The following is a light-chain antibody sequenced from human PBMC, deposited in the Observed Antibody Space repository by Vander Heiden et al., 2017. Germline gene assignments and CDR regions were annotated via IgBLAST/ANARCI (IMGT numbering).Light chain of an antibody. J-gene: IGKJ4*01. CDR3: QQYYDAPLT. CDR1: QSVLSSSDNKNY. CDR2: GAS. V-gene: IGKV4-1*01. Sequence: IVMTQSPDSLAVSLGERATFTCKSSQSVLSSSDNKNYLAWYQQKPGQPPKLLIYGASTRESGVPDRFSGSGSGTDFTLTISSLQAEDVAVYYCQQYYDAPLTFGGGTKVEIK.